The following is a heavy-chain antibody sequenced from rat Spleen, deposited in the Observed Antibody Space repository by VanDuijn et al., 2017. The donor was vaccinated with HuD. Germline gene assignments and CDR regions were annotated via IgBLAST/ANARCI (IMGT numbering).Heavy chain of an antibody. Sequence: EVQLVESGGGLVQPGRSLKVSCVASGFTFSNHGMHWIRQAPAKGLEWVASISPTGGSTYYRDSVKGRFTIYRDNAKSTLYLQMNSLRSEDTATYYSTRVGTGKDFDYWRQGVMVTVSS. J-gene: IGHJ2*01. D-gene: IGHD5-1*01. V-gene: IGHV5-19*01. CDR2: ISPTGGST. CDR1: GFTFSNHG. CDR3: TRVGTGKDFDY.